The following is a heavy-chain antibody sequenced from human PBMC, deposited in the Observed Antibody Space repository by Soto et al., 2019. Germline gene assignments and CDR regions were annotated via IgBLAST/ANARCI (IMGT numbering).Heavy chain of an antibody. CDR2: ISWNSGSI. V-gene: IGHV3-9*01. J-gene: IGHJ4*03. Sequence: GGSLRLSCAASWFTFDDYAMHCVRQAPWKGLEWFSGISWNSGSIGYADSVKGRFTISRDNAKNSLYLQMNSLRAEDTALYYCVKDDGYSSGWRTIDYWGQGTTVTVSS. CDR1: WFTFDDYA. CDR3: VKDDGYSSGWRTIDY. D-gene: IGHD6-19*01.